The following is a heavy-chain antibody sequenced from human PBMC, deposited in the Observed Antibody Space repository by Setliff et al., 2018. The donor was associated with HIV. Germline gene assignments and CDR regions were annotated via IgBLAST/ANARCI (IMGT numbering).Heavy chain of an antibody. CDR1: GFTFSNYP. D-gene: IGHD4-4*01. J-gene: IGHJ3*01. CDR3: ARDLTAEVHDYTRRLGGFDV. Sequence: GGSLRLSCIVSGFTFSNYPMIWVRQAPGKGLESISYVNGAGETTHHADSVKGRFTISRDNAQNSLFLQMNSLRAEDTAVYYCARDLTAEVHDYTRRLGGFDVWGQGTMVTVSS. CDR2: VNGAGETT. V-gene: IGHV3-48*01.